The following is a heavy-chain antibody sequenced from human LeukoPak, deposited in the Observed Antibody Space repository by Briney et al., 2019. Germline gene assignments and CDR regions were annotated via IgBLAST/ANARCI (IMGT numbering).Heavy chain of an antibody. CDR2: IGGSGSYT. Sequence: GGSLRLSCSASGFIFSNYAMIWVRQAPGKGLEWVSAIGGSGSYTNYADSAKGRFTISRDNAKNSLYLQMNSLRAEDTAVYYCARGVGATHFDYWGQGTLVTVSS. CDR1: GFIFSNYA. J-gene: IGHJ4*02. D-gene: IGHD1-26*01. CDR3: ARGVGATHFDY. V-gene: IGHV3-23*01.